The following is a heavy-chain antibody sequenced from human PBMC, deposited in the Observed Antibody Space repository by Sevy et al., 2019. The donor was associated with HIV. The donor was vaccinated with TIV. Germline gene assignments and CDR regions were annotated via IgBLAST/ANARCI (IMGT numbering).Heavy chain of an antibody. CDR1: GFTFSSYA. CDR3: AREFGPAAHTARLTPNYYYYYGMDV. CDR2: ISYDGSNK. D-gene: IGHD2-2*01. J-gene: IGHJ6*02. Sequence: GGSLRLSCAASGFTFSSYAMHWVRQAPGKGLEWVAVISYDGSNKYYADSVKGRFTISRDNSKNTLYLQMNSLRAEDTAVYYCAREFGPAAHTARLTPNYYYYYGMDVWGQGTTVTVSS. V-gene: IGHV3-30*04.